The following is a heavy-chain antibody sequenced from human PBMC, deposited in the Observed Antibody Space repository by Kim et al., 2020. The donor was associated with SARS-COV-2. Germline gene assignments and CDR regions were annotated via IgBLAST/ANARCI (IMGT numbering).Heavy chain of an antibody. J-gene: IGHJ4*02. CDR3: ARDSGRCPGCAFDS. D-gene: IGHD6-19*01. CDR2: INQGESET. V-gene: IGHV3-7*01. CDR1: GFTFKSYY. Sequence: GGSLRLSCAASGFTFKSYYMSWVRQPPGRGLEWVANINQGESETNYVESVKGRFTISRDNADSSLYLQMNSLRAEDTALYYCARDSGRCPGCAFDSWGQGTLVTVSS.